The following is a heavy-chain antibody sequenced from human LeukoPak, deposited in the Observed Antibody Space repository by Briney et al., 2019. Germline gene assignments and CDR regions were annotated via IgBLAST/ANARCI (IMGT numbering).Heavy chain of an antibody. CDR2: ISGSGGST. CDR3: AKGQGEAAIRWFDP. CDR1: GFAFSDYY. J-gene: IGHJ5*02. Sequence: GGSLRLSCAASGFAFSDYYMSWVRQAPGKGLEWVSAISGSGGSTYYADSVKGRFTISRDNSKNTLYLQMNSLRAEDTAVYYCAKGQGEAAIRWFDPWGQGTLVTVSS. V-gene: IGHV3-23*01. D-gene: IGHD2-2*01.